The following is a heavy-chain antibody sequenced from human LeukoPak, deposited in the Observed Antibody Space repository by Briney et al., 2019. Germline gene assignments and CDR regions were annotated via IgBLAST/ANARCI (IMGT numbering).Heavy chain of an antibody. V-gene: IGHV1-18*01. J-gene: IGHJ3*02. Sequence: ASVKVSCRASGYTFTNYGITWVRQAPGQGLEWMGWISANNGNTNYAQKLQGRVTMTTDTSTSTAYMELRSLRSDDTAAYYCARDGAWHGYLAFDIWGQGTMVTVSS. CDR2: ISANNGNT. D-gene: IGHD5-18*01. CDR3: ARDGAWHGYLAFDI. CDR1: GYTFTNYG.